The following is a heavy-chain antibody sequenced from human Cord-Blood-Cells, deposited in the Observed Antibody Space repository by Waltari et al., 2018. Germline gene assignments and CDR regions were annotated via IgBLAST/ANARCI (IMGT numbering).Heavy chain of an antibody. CDR2: INPSGGST. V-gene: IGHV1-46*01. CDR3: ARDSSGLFDY. Sequence: QVQLVQSGAAVKKPGASVKVSCTASGYPFTRYYMHWVRQAHGQGLEWMGIINPSGGSTSYAQKFQGRVTMTRDTSTSTVYMELSSLRSEDTAVYYCARDSSGLFDYWGQGTLVTVSS. J-gene: IGHJ4*02. CDR1: GYPFTRYY. D-gene: IGHD6-19*01.